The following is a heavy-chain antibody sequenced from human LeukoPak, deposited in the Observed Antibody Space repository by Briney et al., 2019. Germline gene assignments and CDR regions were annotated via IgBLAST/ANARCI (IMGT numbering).Heavy chain of an antibody. CDR3: ARLLAAPYYINF. CDR2: IYPRDSDT. Sequence: GESLKISCKASGYSFTNYWIGWVRQMPGQGLEWLGIIYPRDSDTRYSPSFEGQVSISVDTSIDTAYLQWSSVKASDTAMYYCARLLAAPYYINFWGQGTLVTVSS. D-gene: IGHD6-25*01. V-gene: IGHV5-51*01. J-gene: IGHJ4*02. CDR1: GYSFTNYW.